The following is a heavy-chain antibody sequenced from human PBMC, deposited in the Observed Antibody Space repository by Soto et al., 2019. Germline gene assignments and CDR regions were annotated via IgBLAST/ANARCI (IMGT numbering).Heavy chain of an antibody. D-gene: IGHD6-6*01. CDR3: ARGSPFMNFPIIAARPSCYFDY. CDR1: GGSISSDSFY. CDR2: IYHTGNT. Sequence: SETLSLTCTVSGGSISSDSFYWNWIRQLPGEGLEWIGYIYHTGNTYYNPSLKSRVTMSVDTSKNQFSLKLSSVTAADTAVYYCARGSPFMNFPIIAARPSCYFDYWGQGTLVTVSS. J-gene: IGHJ4*02. V-gene: IGHV4-39*07.